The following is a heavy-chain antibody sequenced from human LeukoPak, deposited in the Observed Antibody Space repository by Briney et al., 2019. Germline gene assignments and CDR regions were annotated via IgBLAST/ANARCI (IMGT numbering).Heavy chain of an antibody. J-gene: IGHJ4*02. Sequence: SETPSLTCTVSGGSISSSSYYRGWVRQPPGKGLEWSGSTYYSGSTYYTPSLKSGVTISVDTSKNQFSLKLSAVTAADTAVYYWARLGGYFDYWGQGTLVTVSS. CDR3: ARLGGYFDY. CDR1: GGSISSSSYY. CDR2: TYYSGST. V-gene: IGHV4-39*01.